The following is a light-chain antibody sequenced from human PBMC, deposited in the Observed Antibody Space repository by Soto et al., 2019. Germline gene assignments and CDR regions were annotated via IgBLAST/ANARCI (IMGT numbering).Light chain of an antibody. CDR3: QRKNT. V-gene: IGKV3-20*01. J-gene: IGKJ1*01. CDR1: QSVSSSY. CDR2: GAS. Sequence: EIVLTQSPGTLSLSPGERATLSCRASQSVSSSYLAWYQQKPGQAPRLLIYGASIRATGIPDRFSGSGSGTDFTLNISRLKPEDFVVYYCQRKNTFGQGTKVEIK.